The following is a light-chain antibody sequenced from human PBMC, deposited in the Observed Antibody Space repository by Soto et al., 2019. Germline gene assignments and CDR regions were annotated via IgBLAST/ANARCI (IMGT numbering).Light chain of an antibody. Sequence: DVPMTRPPSTLYGSVVDRVTITCRASQTISTLLAWYQQKPGKIPKLLIYDASDLESGVPSRFSGSGSGTEFTLTIRSLQPGDFATYYCQQFNNYPLTFGGGTKVAIK. CDR1: QTISTL. CDR2: DAS. J-gene: IGKJ4*01. V-gene: IGKV1-5*01. CDR3: QQFNNYPLT.